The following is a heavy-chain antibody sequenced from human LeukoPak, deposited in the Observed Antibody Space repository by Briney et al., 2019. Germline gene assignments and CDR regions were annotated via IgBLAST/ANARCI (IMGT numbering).Heavy chain of an antibody. V-gene: IGHV1-2*02. J-gene: IGHJ3*02. CDR2: INPNSGGT. D-gene: IGHD5-18*01. CDR1: GCTFTGYY. Sequence: ASVKVSCKASGCTFTGYYMHWVRQAPGQGLEWMGWINPNSGGTNYAQKFQGRVTMTRDTSISTAYMELSRLRSDDTAVYYCARDTAREDAFDIWGQGTMVTVSS. CDR3: ARDTAREDAFDI.